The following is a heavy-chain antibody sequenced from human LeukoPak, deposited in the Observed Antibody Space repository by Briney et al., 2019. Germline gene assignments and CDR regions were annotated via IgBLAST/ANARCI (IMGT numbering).Heavy chain of an antibody. Sequence: GGSLRLSCAASGFTFNDYYMSWSRQAPGKGLEWVSDISSSGSTIYFADSVKGRFTISRDNAKNSLYLQMNSLRAEDTALYYCARAGSGSYYMRVDYWGQGTLVTVSS. D-gene: IGHD3-10*01. CDR1: GFTFNDYY. CDR3: ARAGSGSYYMRVDY. V-gene: IGHV3-11*01. J-gene: IGHJ4*02. CDR2: ISSSGSTI.